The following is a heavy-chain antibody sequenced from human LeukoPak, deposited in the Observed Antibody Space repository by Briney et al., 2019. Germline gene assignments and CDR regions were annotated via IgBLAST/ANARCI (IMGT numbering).Heavy chain of an antibody. J-gene: IGHJ1*01. Sequence: ASVKVSCTASGYTFTSYAMHWVRPAPGQRLEWMGWINAGNGNTKYSQKFQGRVTITRDTSASTAYMELSSLRSEDTAVYYCAKVYGDRNQYFQHWGQGTLVTVSS. CDR2: INAGNGNT. V-gene: IGHV1-3*01. CDR1: GYTFTSYA. D-gene: IGHD7-27*01. CDR3: AKVYGDRNQYFQH.